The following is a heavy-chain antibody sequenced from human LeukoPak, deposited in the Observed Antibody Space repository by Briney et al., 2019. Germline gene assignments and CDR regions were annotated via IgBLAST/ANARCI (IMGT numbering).Heavy chain of an antibody. D-gene: IGHD6-6*01. Sequence: GGSLRLSCAASGFTFSSYSMNWVRQAPGKGLEWVPYISGNVGSIYSADSVKGRFTISRDNSKNSLYLQMNSLRAEDTAVYYCARNPKSRAGFFDYWGQGTVVTVSS. CDR3: ARNPKSRAGFFDY. CDR2: ISGNVGSI. CDR1: GFTFSSYS. V-gene: IGHV3-48*04. J-gene: IGHJ4*02.